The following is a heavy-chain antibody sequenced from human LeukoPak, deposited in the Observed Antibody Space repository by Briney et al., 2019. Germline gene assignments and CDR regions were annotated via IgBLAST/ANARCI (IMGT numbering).Heavy chain of an antibody. CDR3: ARDLGSYELRGIDL. D-gene: IGHD1-7*01. V-gene: IGHV3-74*01. CDR1: GFTFSQSW. Sequence: GGSLRLSCAGSGFTFSQSWMHWVRQAPGKGLVWVSRINSDGSSTTYGDSVKGRFTISRDNVKNVLYLQMHSLRAGDTAVYYCARDLGSYELRGIDLWGQGTLVTVSS. CDR2: INSDGSST. J-gene: IGHJ5*02.